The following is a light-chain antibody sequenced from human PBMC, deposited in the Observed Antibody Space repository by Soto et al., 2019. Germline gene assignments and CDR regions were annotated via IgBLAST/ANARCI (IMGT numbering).Light chain of an antibody. J-gene: IGKJ2*01. V-gene: IGKV3-20*01. CDR3: HQYVNSPPYT. Sequence: EIVLTQSPGTLSLSPGERTTLSCRASQSVSSSNLLWYQQKRGQAPRLLINGAYKRATGIPDRFSGSGSGTEFTLPISRLEPEDFALYYGHQYVNSPPYTFGQGTNVEIK. CDR1: QSVSSSN. CDR2: GAY.